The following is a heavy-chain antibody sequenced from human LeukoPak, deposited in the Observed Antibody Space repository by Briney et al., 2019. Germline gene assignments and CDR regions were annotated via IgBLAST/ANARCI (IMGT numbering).Heavy chain of an antibody. CDR2: IYSGGST. V-gene: IGHV3-66*01. Sequence: GGSLRLSCAASGFTVSSNYMSWVRQAPGKGLEWVSVIYSGGSTYYADSVKGRFTISRDNSKNTLYLQMNSLRAEDTAVYYCAAEVGGAIFGVVTGFDPWGQGTLVTVSS. J-gene: IGHJ5*02. D-gene: IGHD3-3*01. CDR3: AAEVGGAIFGVVTGFDP. CDR1: GFTVSSNY.